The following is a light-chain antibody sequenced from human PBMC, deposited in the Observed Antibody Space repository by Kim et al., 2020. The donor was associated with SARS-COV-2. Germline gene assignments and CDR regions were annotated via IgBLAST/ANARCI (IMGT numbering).Light chain of an antibody. Sequence: EIVLTQSPGTLSLSPGERATLTCRASQSVSSSYLAWYQQKTGQAPRLLIFGASSRATGIPDRFSGSGSGTDFTLTISRLEPEDFAVYYCQQYGSSPRYTFGQGTKLDI. V-gene: IGKV3-20*01. CDR3: QQYGSSPRYT. CDR1: QSVSSSY. J-gene: IGKJ2*01. CDR2: GAS.